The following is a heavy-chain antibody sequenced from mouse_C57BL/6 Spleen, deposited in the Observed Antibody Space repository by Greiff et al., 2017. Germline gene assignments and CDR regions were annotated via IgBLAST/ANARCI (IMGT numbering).Heavy chain of an antibody. J-gene: IGHJ3*01. CDR3: ACYDYVAY. CDR2: IDPSDSYT. V-gene: IGHV1-69*01. Sequence: QVQLQQPGAELVMPGASVKLSCKASGYTFTSYWMHWVKQRPGQGLEWIGEIDPSDSYTNYNQKFKSKSTLTVDKSSSTAYMQLSSLTSEDSAVYYWACYDYVAYWGQGTLVTVSA. D-gene: IGHD2-4*01. CDR1: GYTFTSYW.